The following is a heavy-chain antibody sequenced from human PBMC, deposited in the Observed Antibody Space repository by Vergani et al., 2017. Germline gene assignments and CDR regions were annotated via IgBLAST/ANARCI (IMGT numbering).Heavy chain of an antibody. CDR3: ARGFEPLRYFGWYAFDI. V-gene: IGHV3-21*01. CDR1: GFTFSSYS. D-gene: IGHD3-9*01. Sequence: EVQLVESGGGLVKPGGSLRLSCAASGFTFSSYSMNWVRQAPGKGLEWVSSISSSSSYIYYADSVKGRFTISRDNAKNSLYLQVNSLRAEDTAVYYCARGFEPLRYFGWYAFDIWGQGTMVTVSS. CDR2: ISSSSSYI. J-gene: IGHJ3*02.